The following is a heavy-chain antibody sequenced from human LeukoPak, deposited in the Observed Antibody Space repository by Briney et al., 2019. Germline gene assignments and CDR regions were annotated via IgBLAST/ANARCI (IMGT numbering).Heavy chain of an antibody. V-gene: IGHV4-30-4*08. CDR3: ARGGFHYSSSFDY. CDR1: GGSISSGDYY. D-gene: IGHD6-13*01. J-gene: IGHJ4*02. CDR2: IYYSGNT. Sequence: SETLSLTCTVSGGSISSGDYYWSWIRQPPGKGLEWIGYIYYSGNTYYNPSLKSRVTISVDRSKNQFSLKLSSVTAADTAVYYCARGGFHYSSSFDYWGQGTLVTVSS.